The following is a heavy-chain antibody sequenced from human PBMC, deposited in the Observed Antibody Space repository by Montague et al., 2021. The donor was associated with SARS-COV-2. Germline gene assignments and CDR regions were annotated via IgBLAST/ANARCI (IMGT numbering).Heavy chain of an antibody. D-gene: IGHD6-19*01. Sequence: SETLSLTCSVSSGSIISSGYYWGWIRQPPGKELEWIGNIYYSGTTYYNPSLQSRGTISVDTSKNHLSLRLSSVTAADTAVYFCARAPIVVSGKNAFDIWGQGTMVTVSS. CDR2: IYYSGTT. CDR1: SGSIISSGYY. V-gene: IGHV4-39*02. J-gene: IGHJ3*02. CDR3: ARAPIVVSGKNAFDI.